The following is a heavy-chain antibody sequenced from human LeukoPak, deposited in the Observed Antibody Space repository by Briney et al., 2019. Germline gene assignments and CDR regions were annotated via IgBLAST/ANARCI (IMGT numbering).Heavy chain of an antibody. J-gene: IGHJ4*02. CDR3: AKDHIEGIRVFVS. V-gene: IGHV3-23*01. D-gene: IGHD5-18*01. Sequence: PGGSLRLSCAASGFTFTTYAMTWVRQAPGKGLEWVSTIIIGDSTYYADSVKGRFTISRDNSKNTLYLQMNSLRAEDTAIYYCAKDHIEGIRVFVSWGQGTLVTVSS. CDR2: IIIGDST. CDR1: GFTFTTYA.